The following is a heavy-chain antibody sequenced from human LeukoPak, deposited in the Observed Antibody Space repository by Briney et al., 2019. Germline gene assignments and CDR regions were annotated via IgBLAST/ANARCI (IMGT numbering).Heavy chain of an antibody. D-gene: IGHD2-2*01. Sequence: GGSLRLSCAASGFTLSSYAMSWVRQAPGKGLEWVSAISGDGRITHHADSVKGRFTISRGNSKNTLYLQMNSLRAEDTAIYYCATKGLVSVPSRYHFDYWGQGTLVTVSS. J-gene: IGHJ4*02. CDR2: ISGDGRIT. CDR3: ATKGLVSVPSRYHFDY. CDR1: GFTLSSYA. V-gene: IGHV3-23*01.